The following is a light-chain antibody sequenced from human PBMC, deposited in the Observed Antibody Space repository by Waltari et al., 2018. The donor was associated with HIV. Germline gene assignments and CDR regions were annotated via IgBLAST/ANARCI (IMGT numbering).Light chain of an antibody. CDR1: LSIVTY. Sequence: EIVLTQSPATLSLSPGDRATLSCRASLSIVTYLAWYQQKLGQAPRLLIYDASKRATASPSRFSGSGSGTDFTLTINSLEPEDFAVYYCQHRSSWPLTFGGGTRVEIK. V-gene: IGKV3-11*01. CDR3: QHRSSWPLT. J-gene: IGKJ4*01. CDR2: DAS.